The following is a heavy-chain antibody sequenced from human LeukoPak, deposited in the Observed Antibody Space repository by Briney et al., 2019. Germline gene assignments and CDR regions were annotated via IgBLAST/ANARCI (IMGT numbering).Heavy chain of an antibody. J-gene: IGHJ4*02. CDR2: ISGSGGST. Sequence: GGSLRLSCGVSGFTFSNYWMSWVRQAPGKGLEWVSAISGSGGSTYYADSVKGRFTISRDSSKNTLYLQMNSLRAEDTAVYYCAKDRYYYGSGSSYFHYWGQGTLVTVSS. CDR3: AKDRYYYGSGSSYFHY. CDR1: GFTFSNYW. V-gene: IGHV3-23*01. D-gene: IGHD3-10*01.